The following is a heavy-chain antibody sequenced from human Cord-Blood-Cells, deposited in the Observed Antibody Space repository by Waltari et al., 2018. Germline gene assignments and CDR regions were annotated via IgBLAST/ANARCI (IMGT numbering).Heavy chain of an antibody. CDR3: ARRQLTGTTPGGAFDI. CDR1: GGSISSSSYY. D-gene: IGHD1-20*01. V-gene: IGHV4-39*07. J-gene: IGHJ3*02. Sequence: QLQLQESGPGLVKPSETLSLTCTVSGGSISSSSYYWGWIRQPPGKGLEWIGSIYYSGSTYYNPSLKSRVTISVDTSKNQFSLELSSVTAADTAVYYCARRQLTGTTPGGAFDIWGQGTMVTVSS. CDR2: IYYSGST.